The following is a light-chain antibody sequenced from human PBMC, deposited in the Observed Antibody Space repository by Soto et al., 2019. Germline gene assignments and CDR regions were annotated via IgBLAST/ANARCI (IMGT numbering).Light chain of an antibody. CDR3: SSYTTNKFYV. CDR2: DVI. J-gene: IGLJ1*01. V-gene: IGLV2-14*03. CDR1: NSDVGGYDY. Sequence: QSALTQPASVSGSPGQSIAISCTGTNSDVGGYDYVSWYQQHPGKAPKLVISDVINRPSGVSNRFSGSKSGNTASLTISGLQAEDEADYYCSSYTTNKFYVFGTGTKLTAL.